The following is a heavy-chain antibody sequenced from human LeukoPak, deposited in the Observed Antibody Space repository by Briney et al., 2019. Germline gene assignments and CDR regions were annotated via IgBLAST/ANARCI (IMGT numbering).Heavy chain of an antibody. CDR2: TYYRSKWFN. Sequence: SQTLSLTCVISGDSVSSNSAAWNWIRQSPSRGLEWLGRTYYRSKWFNDSAISVKSRITVNPDTSKNQFSLKLSSVTAADTAVYYCARNWFDPWGQGTLVTVSS. CDR1: GDSVSSNSAA. J-gene: IGHJ5*02. CDR3: ARNWFDP. V-gene: IGHV6-1*01.